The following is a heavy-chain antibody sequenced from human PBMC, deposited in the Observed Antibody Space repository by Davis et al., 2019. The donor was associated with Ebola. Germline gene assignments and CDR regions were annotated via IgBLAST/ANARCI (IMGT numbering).Heavy chain of an antibody. CDR1: GFTFSDSA. V-gene: IGHV3-73*01. CDR2: IRSKANSYAT. Sequence: GESPKTPCAASGFTFSDSAMHWVRQASGRGLEWVGRIRSKANSYATTYAASVKGRFTISRDDSENTAYLQMNSLKMDDTAVYYCTNRKNEYWDQGTLVTVSS. CDR3: TNRKNEY. J-gene: IGHJ4*02.